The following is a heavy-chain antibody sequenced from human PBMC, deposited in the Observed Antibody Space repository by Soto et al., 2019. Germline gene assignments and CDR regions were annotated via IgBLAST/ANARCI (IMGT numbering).Heavy chain of an antibody. D-gene: IGHD4-17*01. J-gene: IGHJ4*02. CDR3: ARALDYGDYFDY. CDR2: IIPILGIA. V-gene: IGHV1-69*02. CDR1: AGTFSSYT. Sequence: SVKVSCKASAGTFSSYTISWVRQAPGQGLEWMGRIIPILGIANYAQKFQGRVTITADKSTSTAYMELSSLRSEDTAVYYCARALDYGDYFDYWGQGTLVTVSS.